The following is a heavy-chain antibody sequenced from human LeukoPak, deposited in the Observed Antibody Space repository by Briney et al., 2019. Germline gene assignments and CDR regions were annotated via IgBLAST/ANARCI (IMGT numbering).Heavy chain of an antibody. Sequence: GGSLRLSCAASGFTFSSYEMNWVRQAPGKGLEGVSYISSSGSTIYYADSVKGRFTISRDNAKNSLYLQMNSLRAEDTAVYYCARSLGSYYFDYWGQGTLVTVSS. CDR3: ARSLGSYYFDY. J-gene: IGHJ4*02. CDR2: ISSSGSTI. D-gene: IGHD1-26*01. V-gene: IGHV3-48*03. CDR1: GFTFSSYE.